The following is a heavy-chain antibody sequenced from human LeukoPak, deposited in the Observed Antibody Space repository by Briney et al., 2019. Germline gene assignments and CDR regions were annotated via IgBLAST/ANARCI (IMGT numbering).Heavy chain of an antibody. CDR2: INHSGST. V-gene: IGHV4-34*01. J-gene: IGHJ4*02. CDR3: ARVYSPFDY. Sequence: SETLSLACAVYGGSFSGYYWSWIRQPPGKGLEWIGEINHSGSTNYNPSLKSRVTISVDTSKNQFSLKLSSVTAADTAVYYCARVYSPFDYWGQGTLVTVSS. CDR1: GGSFSGYY. D-gene: IGHD1-14*01.